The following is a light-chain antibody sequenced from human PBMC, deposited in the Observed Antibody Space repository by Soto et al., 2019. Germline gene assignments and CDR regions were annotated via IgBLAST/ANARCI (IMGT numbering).Light chain of an antibody. J-gene: IGKJ1*01. CDR3: LQDINYPWT. Sequence: DIQLTQSPSFLSASVGDRVTIACRASQGISNFLAWYQQKAGKAPKLLIYAASTLQSGVPSRFSGSGSGTDFTLAISSLQPEDSATYYCLQDINYPWTFGQGTKADIK. CDR1: QGISNF. CDR2: AAS. V-gene: IGKV1-9*01.